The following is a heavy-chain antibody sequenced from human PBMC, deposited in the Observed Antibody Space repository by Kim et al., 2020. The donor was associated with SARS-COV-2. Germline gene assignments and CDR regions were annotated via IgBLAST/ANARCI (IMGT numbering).Heavy chain of an antibody. V-gene: IGHV3-9*01. D-gene: IGHD3-10*01. Sequence: GGSLRLSCAASGFTFGDYAMHWVRQVPGKGLEWVSGITWNSGNIGYAGSVKGRFTISRDNAKNSLYLQMNSLKPEDTALYYCARSSWFGEFLPHFDDWGQGTLVRVSS. CDR3: ARSSWFGEFLPHFDD. J-gene: IGHJ4*02. CDR1: GFTFGDYA. CDR2: ITWNSGNI.